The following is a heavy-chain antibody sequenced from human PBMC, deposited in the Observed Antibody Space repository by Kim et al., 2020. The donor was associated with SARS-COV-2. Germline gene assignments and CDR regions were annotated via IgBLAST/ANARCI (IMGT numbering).Heavy chain of an antibody. V-gene: IGHV4-34*01. J-gene: IGHJ5*02. CDR1: GGSFSGYY. CDR2: INHSGST. D-gene: IGHD3-10*01. CDR3: ARSPTVRITMVRGVIHWFDP. Sequence: SETLSLTCAVYGGSFSGYYWSWIRQPPGKGLEWIGEINHSGSTNYNPSLKSRVTISVDTSKNQFSLKLSSVTAADTAVYYCARSPTVRITMVRGVIHWFDPWGQGTLVTVSS.